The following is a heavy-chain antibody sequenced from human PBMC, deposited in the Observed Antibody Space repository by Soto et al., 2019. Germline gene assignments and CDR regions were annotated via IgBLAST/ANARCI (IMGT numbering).Heavy chain of an antibody. Sequence: GGSLRLSCAASGFTFSSYAMSWVRQAPGKGLEWVSAISGSGGSTYYADSVKGRFTISRDNSKNTLYLQMNSLRAEDTAVYYCAKMWDSSWYLDYFDYWGQGTLVTVSS. V-gene: IGHV3-23*01. CDR3: AKMWDSSWYLDYFDY. CDR2: ISGSGGST. CDR1: GFTFSSYA. D-gene: IGHD6-13*01. J-gene: IGHJ4*02.